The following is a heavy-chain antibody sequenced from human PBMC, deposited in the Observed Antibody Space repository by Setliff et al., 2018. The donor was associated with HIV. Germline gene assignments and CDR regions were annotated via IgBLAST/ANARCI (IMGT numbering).Heavy chain of an antibody. CDR3: ARGGPRRITIFGVPQFPYYFDY. Sequence: LSLTCTVSGGSISSSSYYWGWIRQPPGKGLEWIGSIYYSGSTYYNPSLKSRVTISVDTSKNQFSLKLSSVTAADTAVYYCARGGPRRITIFGVPQFPYYFDYWGQGTLVTVSS. D-gene: IGHD3-3*01. J-gene: IGHJ4*02. V-gene: IGHV4-39*01. CDR2: IYYSGST. CDR1: GGSISSSSYY.